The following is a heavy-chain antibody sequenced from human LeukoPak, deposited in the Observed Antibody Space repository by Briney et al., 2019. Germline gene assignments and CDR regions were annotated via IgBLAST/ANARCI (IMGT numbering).Heavy chain of an antibody. V-gene: IGHV4-34*01. CDR2: INHSGST. CDR3: ARVARNYDYVWGSYRYPYYYMDV. D-gene: IGHD3-16*02. CDR1: GGSFSGYY. Sequence: PSETLSLTCAVYGGSFSGYYWSWIRQPPGKGLEWIGEINHSGSTNYNPSLKSRVTMSVDTSKNQFSLKLSSVTAADTAVYYCARVARNYDYVWGSYRYPYYYMDVWGKGTTVTVSS. J-gene: IGHJ6*03.